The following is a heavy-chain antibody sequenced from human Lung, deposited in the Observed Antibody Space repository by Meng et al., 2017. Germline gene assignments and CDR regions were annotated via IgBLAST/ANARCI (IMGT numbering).Heavy chain of an antibody. CDR1: GGSISSSNYY. J-gene: IGHJ2*01. CDR3: ARGQKGYFDL. CDR2: IYNSGST. Sequence: QGQLQESGPGRVKPSQPLSLTCTVSGGSISSSNYYWSWIRQPPGKGLEWSGHIYNSGSTYYNPSLKSRITISVDTSKNQFSLKLSSVTAADTAVYYCARGQKGYFDLWGRGTLVTVSS. V-gene: IGHV4-30-4*01.